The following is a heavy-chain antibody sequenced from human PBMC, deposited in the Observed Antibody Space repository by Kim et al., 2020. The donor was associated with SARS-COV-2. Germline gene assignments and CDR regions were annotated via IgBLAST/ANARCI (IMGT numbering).Heavy chain of an antibody. CDR2: IYHSGST. J-gene: IGHJ6*02. Sequence: SETLSLTCAVSGGSISSSNWWSWVRQPPGKGLEWIGEIYHSGSTNYNPSLKSRVTISVDKSKNQFSLKLSSVTAADTAVYYCARDARQWLAEGYYYYGMDVWGQGTTVTVSS. CDR3: ARDARQWLAEGYYYYGMDV. CDR1: GGSISSSNW. V-gene: IGHV4-4*02. D-gene: IGHD6-19*01.